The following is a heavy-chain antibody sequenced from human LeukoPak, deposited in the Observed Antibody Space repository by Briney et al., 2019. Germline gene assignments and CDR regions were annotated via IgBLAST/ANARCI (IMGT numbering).Heavy chain of an antibody. Sequence: GGSLRLCCAASGFTFSSYSMNWVRQAPGKGLEWVSSISSSSSYIYYADSVKGRFTISRDNAKNSLYLQMNSLRAEDTAVYYCARGTSKSSGHNPYYWGQGTLVTVSS. CDR3: ARGTSKSSGHNPYY. J-gene: IGHJ4*02. D-gene: IGHD3-22*01. CDR1: GFTFSSYS. V-gene: IGHV3-21*01. CDR2: ISSSSSYI.